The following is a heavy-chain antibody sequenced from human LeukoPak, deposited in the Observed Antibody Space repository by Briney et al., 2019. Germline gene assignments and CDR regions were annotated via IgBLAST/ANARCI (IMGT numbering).Heavy chain of an antibody. CDR2: ISSSSSTI. J-gene: IGHJ3*01. CDR1: GCTFSSYS. CDR3: ARGDKNDYYGSGSPL. V-gene: IGHV3-48*01. Sequence: GGSLRLSCAASGCTFSSYSMNWVRQAPGKGLEWVAYISSSSSTIYYADSVKGRFNISRDNAKNSLYLQMTSLRAEDTAVYYCARGDKNDYYGSGSPLWGQGTMVTVSS. D-gene: IGHD3-10*01.